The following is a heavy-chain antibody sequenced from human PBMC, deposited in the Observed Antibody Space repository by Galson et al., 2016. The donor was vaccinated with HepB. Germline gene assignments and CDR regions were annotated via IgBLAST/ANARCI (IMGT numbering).Heavy chain of an antibody. Sequence: CAISGDSVSSDSAGWNWIRQSPERGLEWLGRTYYRSGWYHDHATSLGGRLMLYGDTSKNQFSLNLNSVTAADTALYYCARTFNGGDYALPYWGQGIRVTGSS. D-gene: IGHD4-17*01. CDR1: GDSVSSDSAG. J-gene: IGHJ4*02. CDR3: ARTFNGGDYALPY. V-gene: IGHV6-1*01. CDR2: TYYRSGWYH.